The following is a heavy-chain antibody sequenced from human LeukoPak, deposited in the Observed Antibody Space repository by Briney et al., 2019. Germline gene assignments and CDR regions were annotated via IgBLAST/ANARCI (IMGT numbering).Heavy chain of an antibody. D-gene: IGHD4-17*01. CDR2: INPNSGGT. CDR3: AREMNDYGDYSGMDV. Sequence: ASVKVSCKASGYTFTGYYMHWVRQAPGQGLEWMGWINPNSGGTNYAQKFQGRVTMTRDTSISTAYMELRRLRSDDTAVYYCAREMNDYGDYSGMDVWGQGTTVTVSS. J-gene: IGHJ6*02. V-gene: IGHV1-2*02. CDR1: GYTFTGYY.